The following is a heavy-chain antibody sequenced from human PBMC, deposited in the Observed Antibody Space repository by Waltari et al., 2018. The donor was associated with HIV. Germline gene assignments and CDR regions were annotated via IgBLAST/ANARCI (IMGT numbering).Heavy chain of an antibody. CDR3: ARVSYPNPHFDY. D-gene: IGHD5-18*01. J-gene: IGHJ4*02. CDR2: IYHSGST. V-gene: IGHV4-30-2*01. Sequence: QLQLQESGSGLVKPSQTLSLTCAVSGGSISSGGYPWSWIRQPPGKGLEWIGYIYHSGSTYYNPSLKSRVTISVDRSKNQFSLKLSSVTAADTAVYYCARVSYPNPHFDYWGQGTLVTVSS. CDR1: GGSISSGGYP.